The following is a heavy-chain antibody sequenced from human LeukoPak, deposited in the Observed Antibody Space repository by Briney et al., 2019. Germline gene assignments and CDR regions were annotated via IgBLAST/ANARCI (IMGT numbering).Heavy chain of an antibody. D-gene: IGHD6-13*01. Sequence: GGSLRLSCAASGFTVSSNYMSWVRQAPGKGLEWVSVIYSGGSTYYADSVKGRFTTSRDNSKNTLYLQMNSLRAEDTAVYYCARDGTAAAGFDYWGQGTLVTVSS. CDR3: ARDGTAAAGFDY. CDR1: GFTVSSNY. J-gene: IGHJ4*02. CDR2: IYSGGST. V-gene: IGHV3-53*01.